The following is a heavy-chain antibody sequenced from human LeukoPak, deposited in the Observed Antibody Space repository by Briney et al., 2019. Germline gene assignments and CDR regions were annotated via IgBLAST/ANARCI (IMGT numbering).Heavy chain of an antibody. CDR1: GYTFTSYG. D-gene: IGHD5-12*01. Sequence: ASVKVSCKASGYTFTSYGISWVRQAPGQGLEWMGWISAYNGNTDYAQKLQGRVTMTTDTSTSTAYMELRSLRSDDTAVYYCARIPGRLRADYYYYYMDVWGKGTTVTVSS. CDR3: ARIPGRLRADYYYYYMDV. J-gene: IGHJ6*03. CDR2: ISAYNGNT. V-gene: IGHV1-18*01.